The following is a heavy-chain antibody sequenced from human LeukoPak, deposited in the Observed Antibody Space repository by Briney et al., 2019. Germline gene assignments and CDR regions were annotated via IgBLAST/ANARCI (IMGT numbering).Heavy chain of an antibody. CDR1: GYTFTGYY. J-gene: IGHJ6*02. CDR2: INPNSGGT. Sequence: ASVKVSCKASGYTFTGYYMHWVRQAPGQGPEWMGWINPNSGGTNYAQKFQGRVTMTRDTSISTAYMELSRLRSDDTAVYYCARVVQDDYYYYGMDVWGQGTTVTVSS. CDR3: ARVVQDDYYYYGMDV. V-gene: IGHV1-2*02.